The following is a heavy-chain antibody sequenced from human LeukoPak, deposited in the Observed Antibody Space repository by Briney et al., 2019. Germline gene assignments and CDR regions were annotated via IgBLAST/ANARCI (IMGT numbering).Heavy chain of an antibody. D-gene: IGHD6-13*01. Sequence: GGSLRLSCAASGFTVNSNYMTWVRQAPGKGLEWVSVIYTGGGTDYADSVKGRFTISRDNSKNTLYLQMNSLRAEDTAVYYCAREVMQQLAHFVYWGQGTLVTVSS. V-gene: IGHV3-66*02. CDR1: GFTVNSNY. CDR3: AREVMQQLAHFVY. J-gene: IGHJ4*02. CDR2: IYTGGGT.